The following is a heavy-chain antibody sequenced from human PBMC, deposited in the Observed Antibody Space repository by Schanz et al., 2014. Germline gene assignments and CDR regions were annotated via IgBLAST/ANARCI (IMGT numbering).Heavy chain of an antibody. CDR3: ARDRDQWDGNYLDY. Sequence: QVQLVQSGAEVKKPGASVKVSCKASGYTFTSYGISWVRQAPGQGLEWMGWISPYNGNTNYARKLQGRVTMTTDTSTSTAYMELRSLTSDDSAVYYCARDRDQWDGNYLDYWGQGTLVTVSS. CDR2: ISPYNGNT. V-gene: IGHV1-18*01. D-gene: IGHD1-26*01. CDR1: GYTFTSYG. J-gene: IGHJ4*02.